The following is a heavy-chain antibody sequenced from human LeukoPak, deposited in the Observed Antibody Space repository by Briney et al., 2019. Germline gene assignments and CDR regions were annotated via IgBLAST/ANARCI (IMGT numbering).Heavy chain of an antibody. Sequence: SETLTLTCTVSGGSISSSSYYWGWIRQPPGKGLEWIGSIYYVGSTYYNPSLNSRVTISVDTSKNQFSLKLNSVTAADTAIYYCARSKRWPNCYFEYWGQGTLVTVSS. CDR1: GGSISSSSYY. V-gene: IGHV4-39*07. CDR2: IYYVGST. D-gene: IGHD5-24*01. CDR3: ARSKRWPNCYFEY. J-gene: IGHJ4*02.